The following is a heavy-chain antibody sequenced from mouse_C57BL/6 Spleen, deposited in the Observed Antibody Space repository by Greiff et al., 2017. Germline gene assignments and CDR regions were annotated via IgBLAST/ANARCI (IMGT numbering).Heavy chain of an antibody. D-gene: IGHD1-1*01. Sequence: QVQLQQPGAELVRPGSSVKLSCKASGYTFTSYWMHWVKQRPIQGLEWIGNIDPSDSETHYNQKFKDKATLTVDKSSSTAYMKLRSLTSEDSAVYYCARRHYGSSDAMGDWGQGASVTVYS. CDR1: GYTFTSYW. CDR3: ARRHYGSSDAMGD. V-gene: IGHV1-52*01. J-gene: IGHJ4*01. CDR2: IDPSDSET.